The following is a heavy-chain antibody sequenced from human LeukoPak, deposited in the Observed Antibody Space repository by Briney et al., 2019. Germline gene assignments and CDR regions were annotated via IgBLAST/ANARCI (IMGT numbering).Heavy chain of an antibody. D-gene: IGHD3-3*01. V-gene: IGHV3-23*01. Sequence: GGSLRLSCAASGFTFSSYAMSRVRQAPGKGLEWVSAISGSGGSTYYADSVKGRFTISRDNSKNTLYLQMDSLRAEDTAVYCCAKDRFLEWSPDWFHRWGQGTLVTVSS. CDR2: ISGSGGST. CDR1: GFTFSSYA. J-gene: IGHJ5*02. CDR3: AKDRFLEWSPDWFHR.